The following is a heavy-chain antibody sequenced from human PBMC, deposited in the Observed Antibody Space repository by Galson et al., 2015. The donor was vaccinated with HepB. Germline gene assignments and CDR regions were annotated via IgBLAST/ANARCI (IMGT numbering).Heavy chain of an antibody. J-gene: IGHJ6*02. CDR1: GGTFSSYA. D-gene: IGHD2-15*01. V-gene: IGHV1-69*04. Sequence: SVKVSCKASGGTFSSYAISWVRQAPGQGLEWMGRIIPILGIANYAQKFQGRVTITADKSTSTAYVELSSLRSEDTAVYYCARDCSGGSCYKHYYYYGMDVWGQGTTVTVSS. CDR2: IIPILGIA. CDR3: ARDCSGGSCYKHYYYYGMDV.